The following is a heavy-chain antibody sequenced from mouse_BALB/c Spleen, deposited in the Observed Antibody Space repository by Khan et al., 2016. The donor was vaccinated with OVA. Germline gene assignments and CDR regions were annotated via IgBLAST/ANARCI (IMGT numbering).Heavy chain of an antibody. Sequence: EVQLQESGPGLVKPSQSLSLTCTVTGYSITSDYAWNWIRQFPGNKLEWMGYISYSGSTSYNPSLKSRISITRDTSKNQFFLQWNSVTTEDTATYYCARSIMANWGQGTTLTVSS. V-gene: IGHV3-2*02. J-gene: IGHJ2*01. CDR3: ARSIMAN. CDR1: GYSITSDYA. CDR2: ISYSGST.